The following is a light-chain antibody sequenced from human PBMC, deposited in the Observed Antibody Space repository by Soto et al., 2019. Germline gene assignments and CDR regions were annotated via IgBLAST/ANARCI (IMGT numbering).Light chain of an antibody. CDR2: GAS. J-gene: IGKJ2*01. V-gene: IGKV3-20*01. CDR3: QQYGSSFYT. Sequence: EIVLTQSPGTLSLSPGERATLSCRASQSVSSSYLAWYQQKPGQAPRLLIYGASSRATGIPDRFGGSGSGTDFTLTISRLEPEDFAVYYCQQYGSSFYTFGQGTKLEIK. CDR1: QSVSSSY.